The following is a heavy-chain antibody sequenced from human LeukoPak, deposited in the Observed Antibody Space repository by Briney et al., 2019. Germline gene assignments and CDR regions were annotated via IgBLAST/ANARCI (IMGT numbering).Heavy chain of an antibody. CDR1: GFTVSSNS. J-gene: IGHJ4*02. CDR2: IYSGGKT. D-gene: IGHD6-19*01. Sequence: GSLRLSCTVSGFTVSSNSWSWVRQAPGKGLEWVSFIYSGGKTHSSDSVKGRFTISRDNAKNSLYLQMNSLRAEDTAVYYCAAYTSGSTRGFDYWGQGTLVTVSS. CDR3: AAYTSGSTRGFDY. V-gene: IGHV3-53*01.